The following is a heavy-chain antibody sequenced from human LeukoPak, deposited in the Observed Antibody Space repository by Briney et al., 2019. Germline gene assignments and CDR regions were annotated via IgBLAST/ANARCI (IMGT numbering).Heavy chain of an antibody. Sequence: ASVKVSCKASGYIFTSYNMYWVRQAPGQGLEWMGIINSSGGSTNYAQKFQGRVTMTRDTSTSTVYMELSSLRSEDTAVYYCARDLLVRGVMQYYFDYWGQGTLVTVSS. V-gene: IGHV1-46*01. CDR1: GYIFTSYN. CDR2: INSSGGST. CDR3: ARDLLVRGVMQYYFDY. D-gene: IGHD3-10*01. J-gene: IGHJ4*02.